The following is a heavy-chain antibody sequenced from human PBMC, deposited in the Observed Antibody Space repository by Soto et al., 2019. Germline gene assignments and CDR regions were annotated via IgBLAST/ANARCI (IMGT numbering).Heavy chain of an antibody. CDR1: GYTFTTHA. D-gene: IGHD1-1*01. J-gene: IGHJ6*02. V-gene: IGHV1-3*01. CDR2: INGGTGQT. Sequence: ASVKVSCKASGYTFTTHAMHWVRQAPGQSLEWMGWINGGTGQTKQSQRFQDRVNITTNTSANTAYMEQSSLRSEDDAVYYYSTRKGMEENYYYYGLDIWGQGTTVTVSS. CDR3: STRKGMEENYYYYGLDI.